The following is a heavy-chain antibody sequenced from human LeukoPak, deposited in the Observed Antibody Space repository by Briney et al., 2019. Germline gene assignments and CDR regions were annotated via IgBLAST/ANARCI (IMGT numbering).Heavy chain of an antibody. CDR3: ARGAAKYCYFDL. CDR1: VGTFVNYA. J-gene: IGHJ2*01. D-gene: IGHD1-26*01. V-gene: IGHV1-69*01. Sequence: SVRVSFTASVGTFVNYAFSWGRQAPGQGREWIGGIIPSFGTPSYAQTFQGRVTITAVDSTSTGYMELSSLRSDDTAVYYCARGAAKYCYFDLWGRGTLVTVSS. CDR2: IIPSFGTP.